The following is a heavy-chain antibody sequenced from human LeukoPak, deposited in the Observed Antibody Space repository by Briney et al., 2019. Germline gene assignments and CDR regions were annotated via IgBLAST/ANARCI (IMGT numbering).Heavy chain of an antibody. J-gene: IGHJ6*03. V-gene: IGHV4-31*03. D-gene: IGHD6-6*01. Sequence: PSETLSLTCTVSGVSISSGGYYWRWLRQHPGKDLEWIGYIYYSGSTYYNPSLKSRVTVSVDTSKNQFSLKLSSVTAADTAVYYCALSSVYYYMDVWGKGTTVTVSS. CDR2: IYYSGST. CDR3: ALSSVYYYMDV. CDR1: GVSISSGGYY.